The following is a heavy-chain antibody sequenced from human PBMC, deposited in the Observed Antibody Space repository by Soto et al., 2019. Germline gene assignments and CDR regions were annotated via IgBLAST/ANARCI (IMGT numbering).Heavy chain of an antibody. J-gene: IGHJ6*02. CDR1: GGTFSSYA. CDR2: FIPMSGTA. Sequence: ASVKVSRKASGGTFSSYAISWVRQAPGQGLEWMGGFIPMSGTANYAQKFQGRVTITADESTSTAYMELSSLRSDDTAVYYCARGEFGTFRALHYYYALAVWGQGTTVTVSS. V-gene: IGHV1-69*13. CDR3: ARGEFGTFRALHYYYALAV. D-gene: IGHD3-10*01.